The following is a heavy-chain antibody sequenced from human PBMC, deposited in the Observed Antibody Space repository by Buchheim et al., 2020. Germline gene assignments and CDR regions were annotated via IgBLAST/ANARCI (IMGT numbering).Heavy chain of an antibody. CDR2: IYHSGIT. CDR1: GGSISSSNW. CDR3: ASLTYYYGSGSYPKRPPYYFDY. V-gene: IGHV4-4*02. D-gene: IGHD3-10*01. Sequence: QVQLQESGPGLVKPSGTLSLTCAVSGGSISSSNWWSWVRQPPGKGLEWIGEIYHSGITNYIPSLKSRVTISVDKSKNQFSLKLSYVTAADTAVYYCASLTYYYGSGSYPKRPPYYFDYWGQGTL. J-gene: IGHJ4*02.